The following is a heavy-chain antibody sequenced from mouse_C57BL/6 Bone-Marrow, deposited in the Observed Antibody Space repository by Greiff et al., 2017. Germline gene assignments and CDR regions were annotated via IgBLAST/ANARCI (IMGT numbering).Heavy chain of an antibody. CDR2: IGPATGNT. Sequence: EVQLQQSVAELVRPGASVKLSCTASGFNIKNTYMHWVKQRPEQGLEWIGRIGPATGNTKYAPKFQGKATITAATDSNAAYLRVSSLTSEVTAIYYCASPAYWGQGTLVTVSA. J-gene: IGHJ3*01. CDR1: GFNIKNTY. CDR3: ASPAY. V-gene: IGHV14-3*01.